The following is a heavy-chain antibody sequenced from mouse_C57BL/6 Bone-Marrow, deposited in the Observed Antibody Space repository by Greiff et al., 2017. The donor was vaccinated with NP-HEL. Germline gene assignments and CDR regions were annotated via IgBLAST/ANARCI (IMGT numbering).Heavy chain of an antibody. Sequence: DVMLVESGEGLVKPGGSLKLSCAASGFTFSSYAMSWVRQTPEKRLEWVAYISSGGDYIYYVDTVKGRFTISRDNARNTLYLQMSSLKSEDTAMYYCTRENYDYDGSLAYWGQGTLVTVSA. D-gene: IGHD2-4*01. CDR1: GFTFSSYA. CDR2: ISSGGDYI. V-gene: IGHV5-9-1*02. CDR3: TRENYDYDGSLAY. J-gene: IGHJ3*01.